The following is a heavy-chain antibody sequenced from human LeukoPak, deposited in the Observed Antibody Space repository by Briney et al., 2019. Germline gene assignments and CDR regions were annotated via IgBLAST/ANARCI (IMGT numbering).Heavy chain of an antibody. CDR3: VRVAKERVGGVYYFDY. J-gene: IGHJ4*02. CDR1: GFTFSDYD. D-gene: IGHD1-1*01. Sequence: TGGSLRLSCAASGFTFSDYDMHWVRQATGKGLEWVSAIGTAGDTYYTGSVKGRFTISRENAENSLYLQMNSLRAGDTAVYYCVRVAKERVGGVYYFDYWGQGTPVTVSS. CDR2: IGTAGDT. V-gene: IGHV3-13*01.